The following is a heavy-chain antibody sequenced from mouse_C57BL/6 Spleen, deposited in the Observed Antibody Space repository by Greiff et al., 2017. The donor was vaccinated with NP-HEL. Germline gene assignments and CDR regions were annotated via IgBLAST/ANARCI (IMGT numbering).Heavy chain of an antibody. J-gene: IGHJ4*01. CDR2: ISSGSSTI. D-gene: IGHD2-5*01. V-gene: IGHV5-17*01. CDR3: ARGYSNYPYAMDY. CDR1: GFTFSDYG. Sequence: EVMLVESGGGLVKPGGSLKLSCAASGFTFSDYGMHWVRQAPETGLEWVAYISSGSSTIYYADTVKGRFTISRDNAKNTLFLQMTSLRSEDTAMYYCARGYSNYPYAMDYWGQGTSVTVSS.